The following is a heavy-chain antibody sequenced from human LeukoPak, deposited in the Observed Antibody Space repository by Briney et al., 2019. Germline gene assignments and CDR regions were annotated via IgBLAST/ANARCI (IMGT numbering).Heavy chain of an antibody. V-gene: IGHV3-20*04. J-gene: IGHJ4*02. D-gene: IGHD3-3*01. CDR2: INWNGRST. Sequence: GGSLRLSCAASGFTFDDYGMSWVRQAPGKGLEWVSGINWNGRSTGYADSVKGRFTISRDNAKNSLYLQMNSLRAEDAAFYYCARGGITIFGGIIYQDYWGQGTLVTVSS. CDR3: ARGGITIFGGIIYQDY. CDR1: GFTFDDYG.